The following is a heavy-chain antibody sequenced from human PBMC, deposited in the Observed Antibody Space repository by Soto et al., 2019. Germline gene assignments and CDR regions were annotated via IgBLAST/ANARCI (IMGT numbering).Heavy chain of an antibody. CDR3: AKSQWIAMATMPHFDY. J-gene: IGHJ4*02. CDR1: GFTVGSYS. Sequence: PGGSLLLSCSASGFTVGSYSMSWGGQAPGKGLEWVSAISGSGGSTYYADSVKGRFTISRDNSKNTLYLQMNSLRAEDTAVYYCAKSQWIAMATMPHFDYWGQGTLVTVSS. V-gene: IGHV3-23*01. D-gene: IGHD5-18*01. CDR2: ISGSGGST.